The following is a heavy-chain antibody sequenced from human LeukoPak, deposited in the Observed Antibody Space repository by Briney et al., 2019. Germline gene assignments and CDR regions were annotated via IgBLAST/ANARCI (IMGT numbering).Heavy chain of an antibody. Sequence: ASVKVSCKASGYTFTSYGISWVRQAPGQGLEWMGWISAYNANTNYAQKFQGRVTMTTDTSTSTAYMELRSLRSDDTAVYYCARAGWCSGGNCYPGAFDFRGQGTMVTVSS. V-gene: IGHV1-18*01. CDR1: GYTFTSYG. D-gene: IGHD2-15*01. J-gene: IGHJ3*01. CDR2: ISAYNANT. CDR3: ARAGWCSGGNCYPGAFDF.